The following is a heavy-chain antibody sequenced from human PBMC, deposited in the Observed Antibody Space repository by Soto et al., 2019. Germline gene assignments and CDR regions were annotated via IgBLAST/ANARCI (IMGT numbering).Heavy chain of an antibody. CDR2: VYYSGST. Sequence: SETLSLTCPVSGGSISSGSYYWDWIRQPPGKGLEWIGNVYYSGSTNYNPSLESRVTISVDTSKNQFSLKLSSVTAADTAVYYCARQTDSYYTFDAFDIWGQGTMVTV. CDR3: ARQTDSYYTFDAFDI. CDR1: GGSISSGSYY. V-gene: IGHV4-39*01. J-gene: IGHJ3*02. D-gene: IGHD3-22*01.